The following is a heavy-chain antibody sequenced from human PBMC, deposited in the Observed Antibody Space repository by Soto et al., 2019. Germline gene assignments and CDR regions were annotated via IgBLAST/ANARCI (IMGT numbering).Heavy chain of an antibody. D-gene: IGHD2-15*01. V-gene: IGHV1-46*01. CDR3: ARDVGDSVIHGFDP. CDR1: VYIFSNYY. Sequence: QGQLVQSGAEVKKSGASVKVSCKASVYIFSNYYIHWVRQAPGQGLEWMGIINPSGISTRYTLKFHGRVTMTRDTSSSTVYMELRSLRFDDTAVNYFARDVGDSVIHGFDPWVQGSLVNVSS. J-gene: IGHJ5*02. CDR2: INPSGIST.